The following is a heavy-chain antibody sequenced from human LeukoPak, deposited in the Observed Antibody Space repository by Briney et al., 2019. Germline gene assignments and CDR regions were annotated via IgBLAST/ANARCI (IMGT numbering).Heavy chain of an antibody. J-gene: IGHJ4*02. CDR2: IYNDGRT. CDR3: AKSHMVGATAFDY. D-gene: IGHD1-26*01. Sequence: PGESLRLPCAASGFIVSNNYMSWVRQAPGKGPEWVSVIYNDGRTYYADSVKGRFTISRDNSKNTLYLQMNSLRAEDTAVYYCAKSHMVGATAFDYCGQGTLVTVSS. V-gene: IGHV3-53*01. CDR1: GFIVSNNY.